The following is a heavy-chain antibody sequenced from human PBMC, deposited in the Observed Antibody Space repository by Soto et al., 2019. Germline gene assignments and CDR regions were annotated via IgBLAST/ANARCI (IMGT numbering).Heavy chain of an antibody. CDR1: GFTFSSNW. CDR3: TGVFAY. V-gene: IGHV3-74*01. Sequence: PGGSLRLSCVASGFTFSSNWKHWVRQAPGKGLVWVSRIDSDGSGTSYADSVKGRFTISRDNAKNTLYLQMNSLRVDDTAVYYCTGVFAYWGQGTLVTVSS. J-gene: IGHJ4*02. CDR2: IDSDGSGT.